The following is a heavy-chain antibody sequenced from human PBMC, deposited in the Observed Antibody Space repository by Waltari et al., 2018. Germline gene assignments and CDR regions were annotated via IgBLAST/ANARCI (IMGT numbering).Heavy chain of an antibody. CDR2: ISSSSSTL. V-gene: IGHV3-48*04. D-gene: IGHD1-26*01. CDR3: AGGSGSYQGAFAI. CDR1: GFTFSTYR. J-gene: IGHJ3*02. Sequence: EVQLVESGGGLVQPGGSLRLSCAASGFTFSTYRLNWVRQAPGKGLEGVSHISSSSSTLYYADSVRGRFTISRDNAKNSLYLQMNSLRADDTAVYYCAGGSGSYQGAFAIWGQGTMVTVSS.